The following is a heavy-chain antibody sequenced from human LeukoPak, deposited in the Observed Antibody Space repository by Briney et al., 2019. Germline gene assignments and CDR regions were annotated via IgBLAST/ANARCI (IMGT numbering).Heavy chain of an antibody. D-gene: IGHD6-19*01. CDR3: ASGYSSGY. J-gene: IGHJ4*02. V-gene: IGHV3-7*01. Sequence: GGSLRLSCVAPGFTFSSYLMCWVRQAPGKGLEWVANIKEDGSEKHYVDSVKGRFTISRDNTKNSLYLQMNSLRAEDTAVYYCASGYSSGYWGQGALVTVSS. CDR2: IKEDGSEK. CDR1: GFTFSSYL.